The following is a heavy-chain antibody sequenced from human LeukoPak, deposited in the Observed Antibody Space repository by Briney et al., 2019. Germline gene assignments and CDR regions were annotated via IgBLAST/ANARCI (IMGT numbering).Heavy chain of an antibody. D-gene: IGHD6-19*01. CDR2: IYYNWKT. CDR1: GGSMSSYY. Sequence: SETLSLTCTASGGSMSSYYWSWIRQPPGNGLEWIGNIYYNWKTNYSPSLNSRVTISVDTSRNQFSLKLNSVTAADTAVYYCARGGWSVDYWGQGTLVTVSS. J-gene: IGHJ4*02. V-gene: IGHV4-59*08. CDR3: ARGGWSVDY.